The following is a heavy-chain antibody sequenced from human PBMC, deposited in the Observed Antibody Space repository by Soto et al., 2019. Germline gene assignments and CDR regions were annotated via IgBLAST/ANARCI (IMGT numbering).Heavy chain of an antibody. CDR3: ARDLSTQYYDFWSGTFDY. CDR2: TCYRSKWYN. J-gene: IGHJ4*02. D-gene: IGHD3-3*01. CDR1: GDRVSSNSAA. Sequence: PSQTLSLTCAISGDRVSSNSAAWNWIKPSPSRGLEWLGRTCYRSKWYNDYAVSVKSRITINPDTSKNQFSLQLNSVTPEDTAVYYCARDLSTQYYDFWSGTFDYWGQGTLVTVSS. V-gene: IGHV6-1*01.